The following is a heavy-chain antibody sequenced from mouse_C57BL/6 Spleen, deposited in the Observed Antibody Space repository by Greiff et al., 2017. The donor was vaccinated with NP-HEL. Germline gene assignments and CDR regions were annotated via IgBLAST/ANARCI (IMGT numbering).Heavy chain of an antibody. CDR1: GYTFTSYG. CDR2: IYPRSGNT. D-gene: IGHD1-1*01. Sequence: VHLVESGAELARPGASVKLSCKASGYTFTSYGISWVKQRTGQGLEWIGEIYPRSGNTYYNEKFKGKATLTADKSSSTAYMELRSLTSEDSAVYFCARKTYGSSPYAMDYWGQGTSVTVSS. CDR3: ARKTYGSSPYAMDY. J-gene: IGHJ4*01. V-gene: IGHV1-81*01.